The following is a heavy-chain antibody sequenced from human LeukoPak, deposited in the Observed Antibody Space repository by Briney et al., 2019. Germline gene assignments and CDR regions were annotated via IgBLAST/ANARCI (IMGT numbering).Heavy chain of an antibody. CDR2: IYYTGGT. CDR1: GGSIGSDY. D-gene: IGHD6-19*01. V-gene: IGHV4-59*08. Sequence: SETLSLTCTVSGGSIGSDYWTWIRQPPGKGLEYIGYIYYTGGTNYNPSLKSRVTISVDTSKNQFSLKLSSVTAADTAVYFCAKYGNSGWIIDNWGQGTLVTVSS. CDR3: AKYGNSGWIIDN. J-gene: IGHJ4*02.